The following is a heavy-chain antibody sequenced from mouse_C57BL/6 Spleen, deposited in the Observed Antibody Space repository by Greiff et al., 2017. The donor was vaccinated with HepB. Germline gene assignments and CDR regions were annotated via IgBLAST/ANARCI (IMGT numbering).Heavy chain of an antibody. CDR3: ATPITTVVAIDIPHAMDY. CDR1: GYTFTSYW. Sequence: QVQLKQPGAELVKPGASVKLSCKASGYTFTSYWMQWVKQRPGQGLEWIGEIDPSDSYTNYNQKFKGKATLTVDTSSSTAYMQLSSLTSEDSAVYYCATPITTVVAIDIPHAMDYWGQGTSVTVSS. D-gene: IGHD1-1*01. J-gene: IGHJ4*01. V-gene: IGHV1-50*01. CDR2: IDPSDSYT.